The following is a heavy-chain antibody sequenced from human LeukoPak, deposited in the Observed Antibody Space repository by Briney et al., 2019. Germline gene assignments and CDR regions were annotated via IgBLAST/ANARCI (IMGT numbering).Heavy chain of an antibody. Sequence: GRSLRLSCAASGFTFSSYGMHWVRQAPGKGLEGVAVIWNDGSHEYYADSEKGRFTISRDNSRNTVYLQMNSLRAEDTAVYYCAKDATEYGDSHFDCWGQGSLSPSPQ. V-gene: IGHV3-33*06. CDR3: AKDATEYGDSHFDC. D-gene: IGHD4-17*01. CDR1: GFTFSSYG. CDR2: IWNDGSHE. J-gene: IGHJ4*02.